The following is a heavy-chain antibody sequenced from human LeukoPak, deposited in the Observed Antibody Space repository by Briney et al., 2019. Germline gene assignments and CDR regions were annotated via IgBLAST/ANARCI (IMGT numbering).Heavy chain of an antibody. CDR3: ARDVGITVADSFDP. D-gene: IGHD6-13*01. V-gene: IGHV1-18*03. J-gene: IGHJ5*02. Sequence: ASVKVSCKASGYSSTNYGISWVRRAPGQGLEWMGWIHIYRGNTNYAQKFQGRVTMTTDTSTSTVYMEVRGLRSDDMAMYYCARDVGITVADSFDPWGQGTLVTVSS. CDR2: IHIYRGNT. CDR1: GYSSTNYG.